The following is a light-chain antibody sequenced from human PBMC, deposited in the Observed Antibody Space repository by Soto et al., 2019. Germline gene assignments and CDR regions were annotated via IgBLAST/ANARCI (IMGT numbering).Light chain of an antibody. CDR2: GAS. CDR1: QSVSSN. CDR3: QQYNNWPPLT. J-gene: IGKJ4*01. V-gene: IGKV3-15*01. Sequence: EIVMTQSPATLSVSPGERATLSCRASQSVSSNLAWYQQKPGQAPRLLIYGASTRATGIPASFSGSGSGTAFTLTISSLQYEDFAVYYCQQYNNWPPLTFGGGTKVEIK.